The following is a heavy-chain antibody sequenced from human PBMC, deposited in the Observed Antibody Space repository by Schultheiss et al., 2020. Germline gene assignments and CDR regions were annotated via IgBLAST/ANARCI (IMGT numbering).Heavy chain of an antibody. J-gene: IGHJ4*02. V-gene: IGHV3-48*01. CDR1: GFTFSGYS. CDR3: ARGHDSGGFMGAY. Sequence: GGSLRLSCAASGFTFSGYSMNWVRQAPGKGLEWVSYISTRSSTIFYVDSVKGRFTISRDNAKNALYLQMNSLRAEDTAVYYCARGHDSGGFMGAYWGQGTLVTVSS. D-gene: IGHD4-23*01. CDR2: ISTRSSTI.